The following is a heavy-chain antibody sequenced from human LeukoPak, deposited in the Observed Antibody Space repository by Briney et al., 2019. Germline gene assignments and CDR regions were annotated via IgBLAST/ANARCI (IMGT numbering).Heavy chain of an antibody. CDR2: ISGSGGNT. Sequence: PGGSLRLSCAASGFTFSSYAMTWVRQAPGKGLEWVSAISGSGGNTYYADSVRGRFTISRDDSKNTLYLQMNSLRAEDTAVYYCAKVGPHSGTYSEIDYWGQGTLVTVSS. J-gene: IGHJ4*02. CDR3: AKVGPHSGTYSEIDY. V-gene: IGHV3-23*01. D-gene: IGHD1-26*01. CDR1: GFTFSSYA.